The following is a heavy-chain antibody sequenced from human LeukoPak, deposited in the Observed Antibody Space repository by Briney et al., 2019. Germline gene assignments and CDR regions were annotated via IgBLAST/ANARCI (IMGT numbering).Heavy chain of an antibody. J-gene: IGHJ4*02. D-gene: IGHD1-26*01. V-gene: IGHV1-24*01. Sequence: GASVKVSCKVSGYTLTEFSMHWVRQAPGKGLEWMGGFDPEDGETIYAQELQGRVTMTKDTSTDTAYMELSSLRSEDTAVYYCAKYSGSYPKFDYWGQGTLVTVSS. CDR2: FDPEDGET. CDR1: GYTLTEFS. CDR3: AKYSGSYPKFDY.